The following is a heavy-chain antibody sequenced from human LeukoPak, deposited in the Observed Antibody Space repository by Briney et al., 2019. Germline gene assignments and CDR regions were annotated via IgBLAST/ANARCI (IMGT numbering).Heavy chain of an antibody. CDR3: ASQYYYDSSGYYYYYGMDV. J-gene: IGHJ6*02. V-gene: IGHV1-69*13. Sequence: SVKVSCKASGYIFINYAISWVRQAPGQGLEWMGGIIPIFGTANYAQKFQGRVTITADESTSTAYMELSSLRSEDTAVYYCASQYYYDSSGYYYYYGMDVWGQGTTVTVSS. CDR1: GYIFINYA. D-gene: IGHD3-22*01. CDR2: IIPIFGTA.